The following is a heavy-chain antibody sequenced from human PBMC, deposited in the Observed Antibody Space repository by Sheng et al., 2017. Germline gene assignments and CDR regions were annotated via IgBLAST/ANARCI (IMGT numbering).Heavy chain of an antibody. CDR1: GFSFNSYE. J-gene: IGHJ5*02. D-gene: IGHD3-10*01. CDR2: ISSSGSLV. CDR3: ARRDTGGWFDP. Sequence: EVQLAESGGGLVQPGGSLRLSCAGSGFSFNSYEMNWVRQAPGKGLEWVAYISSSGSLVYYADSVKGRFTISRDNAKNSLYLQMNSLRAGDTAVYYCARRDTGGWFDPWGQGTLVTVSS. V-gene: IGHV3-48*03.